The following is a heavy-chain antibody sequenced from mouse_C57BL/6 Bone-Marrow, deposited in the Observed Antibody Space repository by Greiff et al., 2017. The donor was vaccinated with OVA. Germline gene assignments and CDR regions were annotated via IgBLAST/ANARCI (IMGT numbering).Heavy chain of an antibody. CDR3: ARRTVVAPGYFDV. Sequence: LVESGAELVRPGTSVKVSCKASGYAFTNYLIEWVKQRPGQGLEWIGVINPGSGGTNYNEKFKGKATLTADKSSSTAYMQLSSLTSEDSAVYFCARRTVVAPGYFDVWGTGTTVTVSS. J-gene: IGHJ1*03. V-gene: IGHV1-54*01. CDR2: INPGSGGT. CDR1: GYAFTNYL. D-gene: IGHD1-1*01.